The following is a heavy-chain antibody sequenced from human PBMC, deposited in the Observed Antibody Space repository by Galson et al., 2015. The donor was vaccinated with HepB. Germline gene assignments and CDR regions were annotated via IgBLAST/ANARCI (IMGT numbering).Heavy chain of an antibody. CDR3: ARGMSDYDYIWGSYRLGYYYYMDA. Sequence: SVKVSCKASGYTFTSYGISWVRQAPGQGLEWMGWISAYNGNTNYAQKLQGRVTMTTDTSTSTAYMELRSLRSDDTAVYYCARGMSDYDYIWGSYRLGYYYYMDAWGKGTTVTVSS. CDR1: GYTFTSYG. J-gene: IGHJ6*03. CDR2: ISAYNGNT. V-gene: IGHV1-18*01. D-gene: IGHD3-16*02.